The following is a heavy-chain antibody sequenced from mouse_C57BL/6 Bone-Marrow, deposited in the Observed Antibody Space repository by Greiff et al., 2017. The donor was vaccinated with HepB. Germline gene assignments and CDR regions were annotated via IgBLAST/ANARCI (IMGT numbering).Heavy chain of an antibody. Sequence: DVHLVESGGDLVKPGGSLKLSCAASGFTFSSYGMSWVRQTPDKRLEWVATISSGGSYTYYPDSVKGRFTISRDNAKNTLYLQMSSLKSEDTAMYYCARPETGTGFAYWGQGTLVTVSA. V-gene: IGHV5-6*01. CDR2: ISSGGSYT. D-gene: IGHD4-1*01. CDR1: GFTFSSYG. CDR3: ARPETGTGFAY. J-gene: IGHJ3*01.